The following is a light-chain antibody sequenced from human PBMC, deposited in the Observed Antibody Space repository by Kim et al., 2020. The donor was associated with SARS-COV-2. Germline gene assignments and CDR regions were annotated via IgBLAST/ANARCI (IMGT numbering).Light chain of an antibody. J-gene: IGLJ3*02. V-gene: IGLV2-14*03. CDR1: SSDIGGYKY. Sequence: GQSLTISCTGTSSDIGGYKYVSWYQQNSGKAPKLLIFDVSMRPSGVSNRFSGSKSGNTASLTISGLQAEDEADYYCSSYTSTSPWVFGGGTKLTVL. CDR2: DVS. CDR3: SSYTSTSPWV.